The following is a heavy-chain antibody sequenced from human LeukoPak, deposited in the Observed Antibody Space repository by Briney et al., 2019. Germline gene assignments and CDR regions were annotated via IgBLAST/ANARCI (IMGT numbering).Heavy chain of an antibody. CDR2: IYYSGST. CDR3: ARRAGSSWSVYFDY. V-gene: IGHV4-59*01. Sequence: SETLSRTCTVSGGSISSYYWSWIRQPPGKGLGWIGYIYYSGSTNYNPSLKSRVTISVDTSKKQFSLKLGSVTAADTAVYYCARRAGSSWSVYFDYWGQGTLVTVSS. D-gene: IGHD6-13*01. J-gene: IGHJ4*02. CDR1: GGSISSYY.